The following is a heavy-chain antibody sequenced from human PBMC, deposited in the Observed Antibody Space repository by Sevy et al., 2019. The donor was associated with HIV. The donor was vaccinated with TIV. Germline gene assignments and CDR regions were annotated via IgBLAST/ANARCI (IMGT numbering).Heavy chain of an antibody. D-gene: IGHD3-3*01. CDR2: VSYDGSNK. Sequence: GGSLRLSCAASGFTFTSYAMHWVRQAPGKGLEWVAVVSYDGSNKYYADSVKGRFTISRDNSKNTLYLQMNSLRAEETDVYYCERATDYVFGSGYSAGAYWDYGMDGWGQGITITASS. CDR1: GFTFTSYA. CDR3: ERATDYVFGSGYSAGAYWDYGMDG. V-gene: IGHV3-30*04. J-gene: IGHJ6*02.